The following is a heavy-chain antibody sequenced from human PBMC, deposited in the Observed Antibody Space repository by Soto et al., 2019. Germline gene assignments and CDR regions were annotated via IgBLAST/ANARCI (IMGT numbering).Heavy chain of an antibody. CDR2: INPSGGST. J-gene: IGHJ6*02. CDR3: AADLGYCSSTSCYYYYGMDV. Sequence: ASVKVSCKASGYTFTSYYMHWVRQAPGQGLEWMGIINPSGGSTSYAQKFQGRVTMTRDTSTSTAYMELSSLRSEDTAVYYCAADLGYCSSTSCYYYYGMDVWGQGTTVTVSS. D-gene: IGHD2-2*01. CDR1: GYTFTSYY. V-gene: IGHV1-46*01.